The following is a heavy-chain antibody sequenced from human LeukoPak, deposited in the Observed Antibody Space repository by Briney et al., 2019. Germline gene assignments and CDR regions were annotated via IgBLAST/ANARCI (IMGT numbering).Heavy chain of an antibody. D-gene: IGHD3-10*01. J-gene: IGHJ4*02. CDR1: GGTFSSYA. V-gene: IGHV1-69*06. CDR2: IIPIFGTA. Sequence: GASVKVSCKASGGTFSSYAISWVRQAPGQGLEWMGGIIPIFGTANYAQKFQGRVTITADKSTSTAYMELSSLRSEDTAVYYCARGGYYYGSGNYYLYDYWGQGTLVTVSS. CDR3: ARGGYYYGSGNYYLYDY.